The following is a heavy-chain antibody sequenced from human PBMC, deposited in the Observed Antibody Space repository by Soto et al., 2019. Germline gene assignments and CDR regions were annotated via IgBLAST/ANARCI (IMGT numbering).Heavy chain of an antibody. J-gene: IGHJ6*01. V-gene: IGHV3-23*01. CDR3: AKIRGYWYGLDV. Sequence: EVQLLESGGGLVQPGGSLRLSCAASGFPLRTYGMSWVRQARGKGLEWVSSITGTGGDTYYADSVKGWFTSFRDNCNKMLYLQMISLRVDNTALYYCAKIRGYWYGLDVWGQGTTIIVSS. CDR2: ITGTGGDT. CDR1: GFPLRTYG.